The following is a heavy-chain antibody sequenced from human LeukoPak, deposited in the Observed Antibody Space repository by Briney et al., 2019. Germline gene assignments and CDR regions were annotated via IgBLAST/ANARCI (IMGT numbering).Heavy chain of an antibody. Sequence: GXXLRLSCAASGFTFSSYEMNWVRQAPGKGVEWISYISSSGSSIFYADSVKGRFTISRDKAKKSLYLQMNSLRAEDTAVYYCASPRGSGWYLFDYWGQGTLVTVSS. D-gene: IGHD6-19*01. V-gene: IGHV3-48*03. CDR3: ASPRGSGWYLFDY. CDR2: ISSSGSSI. CDR1: GFTFSSYE. J-gene: IGHJ4*02.